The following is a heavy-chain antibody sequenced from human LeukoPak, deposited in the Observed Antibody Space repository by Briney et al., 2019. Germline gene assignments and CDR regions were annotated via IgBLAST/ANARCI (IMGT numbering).Heavy chain of an antibody. CDR3: AKDRGFWYFDL. Sequence: PGRSLRLSCAASGFTFSSYAMTWVRQTPGKGLEWVSAISGSGGNTYYADSVKGRSTISRDNSKNTLSLQMDSLRAEDTAVYHCAKDRGFWYFDLWGRGTLVTVSS. V-gene: IGHV3-23*01. J-gene: IGHJ2*01. D-gene: IGHD3-10*01. CDR2: ISGSGGNT. CDR1: GFTFSSYA.